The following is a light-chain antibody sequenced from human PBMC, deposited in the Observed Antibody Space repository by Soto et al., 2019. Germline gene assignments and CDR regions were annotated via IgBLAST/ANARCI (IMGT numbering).Light chain of an antibody. Sequence: QSVLTQPPSASGTPGQWVTISCSGSSSNIGSNTVNWYQQLPGTAPKLLIYSNHQRPSGVPDRFSGAKSGTSASLAISGLQSEDEADYYCAAWDDSLNGWVFGGGTKLTVL. J-gene: IGLJ3*02. CDR1: SSNIGSNT. CDR3: AAWDDSLNGWV. CDR2: SNH. V-gene: IGLV1-44*01.